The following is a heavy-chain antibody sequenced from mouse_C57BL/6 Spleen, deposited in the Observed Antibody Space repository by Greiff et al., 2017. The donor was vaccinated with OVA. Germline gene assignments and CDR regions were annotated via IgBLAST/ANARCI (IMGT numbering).Heavy chain of an antibody. V-gene: IGHV1-9*01. CDR1: GYTFTGYW. CDR2: LLTGSGST. D-gene: IGHD2-3*01. Sequence: QVQLQQSGAELMKPGASVKLSCTATGYTFTGYWIEWVKQRPGHGLEWIGELLTGSGSTNYNEKFKGKATFTADTSSNTAYMQLSSLTTEDSAIYYCARGGYYTTESAMDYWGQGTSVTVSS. J-gene: IGHJ4*01. CDR3: ARGGYYTTESAMDY.